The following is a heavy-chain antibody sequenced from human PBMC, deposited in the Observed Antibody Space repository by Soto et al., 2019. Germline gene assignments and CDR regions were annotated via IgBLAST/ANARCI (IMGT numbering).Heavy chain of an antibody. CDR2: IIPIFGTA. J-gene: IGHJ4*02. CDR3: ASGVDKRRLVGPFDY. CDR1: GGTFSSYA. Sequence: GASVKVSCKASGGTFSSYAITWVRQAPGQGLEWMGGIIPIFGTANYAQKFQGRVTITADESTSTAYMELSSLRSEDTAVYYCASGVDKRRLVGPFDYWGQGTLVTVSS. D-gene: IGHD3-3*01. V-gene: IGHV1-69*13.